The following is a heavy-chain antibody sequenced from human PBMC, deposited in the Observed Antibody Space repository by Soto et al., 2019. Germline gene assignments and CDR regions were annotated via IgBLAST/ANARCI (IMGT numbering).Heavy chain of an antibody. CDR3: AGDRGHYDFWSGYSTTNYFDD. D-gene: IGHD3-3*01. V-gene: IGHV1-69*13. CDR1: GGTFSSYA. Sequence: SVKVSCKASGGTFSSYAISWVRQAPGQGLEWMGGIIPIFGTANYAQKFQGRVTITADESTSTAYMELRSLRSDDTAVYYCAGDRGHYDFWSGYSTTNYFDDWGQGTRVTVSS. CDR2: IIPIFGTA. J-gene: IGHJ4*02.